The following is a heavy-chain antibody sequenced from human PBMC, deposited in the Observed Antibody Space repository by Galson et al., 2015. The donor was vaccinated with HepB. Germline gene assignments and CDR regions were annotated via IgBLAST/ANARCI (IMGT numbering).Heavy chain of an antibody. CDR1: GGTFSSYA. CDR3: AREALIYCSSTSCRGGTSYYYYMDV. D-gene: IGHD2-2*01. Sequence: SVKVSCKASGGTFSSYAISWVRQAPGQGLEWMGGIIPIFGTANYAQKFQGRVTITADESTSTAYMELSSLRSEDTAVYYCAREALIYCSSTSCRGGTSYYYYMDVWGKGTTVTVSS. J-gene: IGHJ6*03. CDR2: IIPIFGTA. V-gene: IGHV1-69*13.